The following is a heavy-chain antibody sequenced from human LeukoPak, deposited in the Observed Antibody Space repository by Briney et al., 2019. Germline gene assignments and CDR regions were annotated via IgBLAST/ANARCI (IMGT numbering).Heavy chain of an antibody. V-gene: IGHV4-4*07. CDR1: GGSISSYY. D-gene: IGHD1-26*01. J-gene: IGHJ6*03. CDR3: ARDLSGSYYENYYYYMDV. CDR2: IYTSGST. Sequence: SETLSLTCTVSGGSISSYYWSWIRQPPGKGLEWIGRIYTSGSTNYNPSLKSRVTMSVDTSKNQFSLKLSSVTAADTAVYYCARDLSGSYYENYYYYMDVWGKGTTVTVSS.